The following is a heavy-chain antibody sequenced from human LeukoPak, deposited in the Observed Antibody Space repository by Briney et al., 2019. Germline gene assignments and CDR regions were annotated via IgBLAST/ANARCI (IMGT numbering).Heavy chain of an antibody. Sequence: SVKVSCKASGGTFSSYAISWVRQAPGQGLEWMGGIIPVFGTANYAQKFQGRVTITADESTSTAYMELSSLRSEDTAVYYCARLRNIVVVPAAINTPNWFDPWGQGTLVTVSS. CDR1: GGTFSSYA. J-gene: IGHJ5*02. D-gene: IGHD2-2*01. CDR2: IIPVFGTA. CDR3: ARLRNIVVVPAAINTPNWFDP. V-gene: IGHV1-69*13.